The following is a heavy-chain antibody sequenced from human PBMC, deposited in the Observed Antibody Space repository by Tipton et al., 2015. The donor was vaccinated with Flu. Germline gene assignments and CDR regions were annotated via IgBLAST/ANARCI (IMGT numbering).Heavy chain of an antibody. J-gene: IGHJ6*04. CDR2: IYTSGST. Sequence: TLSLTCTVSGGSISSYYWSWIRQPAGKGLEWIGRIYTSGSTKYNPSLKSRVTISLDTSKNQFSLKLSPVTAADTAVYYCARHNDWNYVMDVWGKGTTVTVSS. CDR1: GGSISSYY. V-gene: IGHV4-4*07. D-gene: IGHD3-9*01. CDR3: ARHNDWNYVMDV.